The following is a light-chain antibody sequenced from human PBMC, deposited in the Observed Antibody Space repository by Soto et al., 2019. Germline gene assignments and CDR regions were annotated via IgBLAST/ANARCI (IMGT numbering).Light chain of an antibody. CDR3: QQRNNWPPWT. Sequence: EIVLTQSPATLSLSPGERATLSCRASQNIMNYLAWYQQKPGQAPRLLIYGVSNRATGIPTRFSGSGSGTDFTLTISSLEPEDFAVYYCQQRNNWPPWTFGQGTKVEIK. J-gene: IGKJ1*01. CDR1: QNIMNY. CDR2: GVS. V-gene: IGKV3-11*01.